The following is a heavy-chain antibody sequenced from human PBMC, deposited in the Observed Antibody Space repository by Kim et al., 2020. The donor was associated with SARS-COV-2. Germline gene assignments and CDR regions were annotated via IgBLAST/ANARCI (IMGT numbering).Heavy chain of an antibody. CDR2: IKHSGST. CDR3: ARGEWGYYYGMDD. D-gene: IGHD1-26*01. Sequence: SETLSLTCAVYGGSFSGYYWSWIRQPPGKGLEWMGEIKHSGSTNYNPSLKSRVSISVDTSKNQFSLNLSSVLAADTSVYYCARGEWGYYYGMDDWGQGT. V-gene: IGHV4-34*01. J-gene: IGHJ6*02. CDR1: GGSFSGYY.